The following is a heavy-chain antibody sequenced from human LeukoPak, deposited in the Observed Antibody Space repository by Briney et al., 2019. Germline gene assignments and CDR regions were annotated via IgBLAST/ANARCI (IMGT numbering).Heavy chain of an antibody. CDR2: MNPNSGNT. D-gene: IGHD6-13*01. J-gene: IGHJ4*02. CDR3: AREDYSSSWYSFDY. V-gene: IGHV1-8*01. CDR1: GYTFTSYD. Sequence: GASVKVSCKASGYTFTSYDINWVRQATGQGLEWMGWMNPNSGNTGYAQKFQGRVTITTDESTSTAYMELSSLRSEDTAVYYCAREDYSSSWYSFDYWGQGTLVTVSS.